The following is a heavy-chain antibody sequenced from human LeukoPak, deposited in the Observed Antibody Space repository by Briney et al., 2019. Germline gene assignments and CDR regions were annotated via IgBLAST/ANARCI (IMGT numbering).Heavy chain of an antibody. Sequence: GGSLRLSCAASGFTFSSYEMNWVRQAPGKGLEWVSSISSTSTYKFYPDSLKGRFTVSRDNAKNSLYLQMNSLRAEDTAVYYCASAGRTGVGYYFDYWGQGILVTVSS. V-gene: IGHV3-21*01. CDR2: ISSTSTYK. CDR3: ASAGRTGVGYYFDY. CDR1: GFTFSSYE. D-gene: IGHD1-14*01. J-gene: IGHJ4*02.